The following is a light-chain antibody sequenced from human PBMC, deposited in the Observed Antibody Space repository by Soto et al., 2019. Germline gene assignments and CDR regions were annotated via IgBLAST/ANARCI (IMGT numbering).Light chain of an antibody. CDR1: SSNIGNNY. V-gene: IGLV1-51*01. Sequence: QSVLTQPPSVSPAPGQKVTISCSGSSSNIGNNYVSWYQQLPGTAPKLLIYDSNKRPSGIPDRCSGSKSGTSATLGITGLQTGDEADYYCGTWDSSLSAVVFGGGTKLTVL. CDR3: GTWDSSLSAVV. CDR2: DSN. J-gene: IGLJ2*01.